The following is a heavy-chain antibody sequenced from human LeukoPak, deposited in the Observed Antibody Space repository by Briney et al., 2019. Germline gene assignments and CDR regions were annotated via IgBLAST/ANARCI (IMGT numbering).Heavy chain of an antibody. V-gene: IGHV1-69*13. CDR1: GGTFSSYA. D-gene: IGHD4-23*01. Sequence: ASVKVSCKASGGTFSSYAISWVRQAPGQGLEWMGGIIPILGTANYAQKFQGRVTITADESTSTAYMELSSLRSEDTAVYYCATLTTVVRGYFDYWGQGTLVTVSS. CDR2: IIPILGTA. J-gene: IGHJ4*02. CDR3: ATLTTVVRGYFDY.